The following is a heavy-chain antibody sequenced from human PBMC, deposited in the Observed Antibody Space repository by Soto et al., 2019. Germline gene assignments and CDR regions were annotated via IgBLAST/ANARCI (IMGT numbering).Heavy chain of an antibody. J-gene: IGHJ3*02. D-gene: IGHD2-2*03. CDR3: ASGFLRDAFDI. V-gene: IGHV1-69*02. CDR2: IIPILGIA. CDR1: GGTFSSYT. Sequence: ASVKVSCKASGGTFSSYTISWVRQAPGQGLEWMGRIIPILGIANYAQKFQGRVTITADKSTSTAYMELSSLRSEDMAVYYCASGFLRDAFDIWGQGTMVTVSS.